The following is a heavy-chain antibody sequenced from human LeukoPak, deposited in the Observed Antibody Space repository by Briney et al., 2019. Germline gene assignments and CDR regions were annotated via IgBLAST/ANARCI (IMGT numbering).Heavy chain of an antibody. D-gene: IGHD1-1*01. CDR2: IHTSGST. V-gene: IGHV4-31*03. CDR1: GGSISSGTHY. J-gene: IGHJ5*02. CDR3: ARDRSSTGPLDP. Sequence: SEILSLTCTVSGGSISSGTHYWSWIRQHPGKGLEWIGYIHTSGSTYYNPSLKSRVTISIDTSNNQLSLKVSSVTAADTAVYYCARDRSSTGPLDPWAREPWSPSPQ.